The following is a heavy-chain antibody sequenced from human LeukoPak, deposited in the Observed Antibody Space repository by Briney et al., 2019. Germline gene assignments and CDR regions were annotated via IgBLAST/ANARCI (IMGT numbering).Heavy chain of an antibody. D-gene: IGHD1-26*01. CDR2: ISSRGGST. CDR3: AKDGSP. V-gene: IGHV3-23*01. Sequence: PGGSLRLSCAASGFTFSAYAMSWVRQAPGKGLEWVSGISSRGGSTYYTDSVKGRFTISRDNSKNTLYLHMSSLRAEDTAVYYCAKDGSPWGQGTLVTVSP. J-gene: IGHJ5*02. CDR1: GFTFSAYA.